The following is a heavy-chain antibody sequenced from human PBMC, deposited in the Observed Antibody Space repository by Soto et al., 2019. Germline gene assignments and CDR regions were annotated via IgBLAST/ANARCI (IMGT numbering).Heavy chain of an antibody. CDR3: ARDKQERLFYYYYGLDV. CDR2: ISPYSGNT. D-gene: IGHD1-1*01. J-gene: IGHJ6*02. V-gene: IGHV1-18*04. Sequence: QVQLVQSGPEMKWPGASVKVSCQASGYTFTSHNISWVRQAPGQGLEWMGWISPYSGNTDYAQNLQGRVTMTTDTLTSRAYMELRSLRSDDAAVYYCARDKQERLFYYYYGLDVWGQGTTVTVSS. CDR1: GYTFTSHN.